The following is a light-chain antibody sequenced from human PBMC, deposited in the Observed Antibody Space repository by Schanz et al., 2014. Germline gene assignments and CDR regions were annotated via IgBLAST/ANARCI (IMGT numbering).Light chain of an antibody. Sequence: EIVLTQSPGTLSLSPGERATLSCRASQSVTTNLAWYQQKPGQAPRLLIYGASSGATGIPDRFSGSGSGTEFTLTISSLEPEDFAVYYCQHYDVPPLTFGGGTKVEIK. CDR3: QHYDVPPLT. V-gene: IGKV3-20*01. J-gene: IGKJ4*01. CDR2: GAS. CDR1: QSVTTN.